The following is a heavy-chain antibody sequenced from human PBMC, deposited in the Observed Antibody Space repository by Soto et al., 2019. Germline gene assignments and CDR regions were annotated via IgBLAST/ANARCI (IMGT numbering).Heavy chain of an antibody. CDR1: GFTFSSYA. J-gene: IGHJ6*02. CDR3: ARDPSSTVTTYYYYSGMDV. V-gene: IGHV3-30-3*01. Sequence: QVQLVESGGGVVQPGRSLRLSCAASGFTFSSYAMHWVRQAPGKGLEWVAVISYDGTNKYYADSVKGRFTISRDNSKNXLXXQMNSLRAEDRAVYCCARDPSSTVTTYYYYSGMDVWGQGTTVTVSS. CDR2: ISYDGTNK. D-gene: IGHD4-17*01.